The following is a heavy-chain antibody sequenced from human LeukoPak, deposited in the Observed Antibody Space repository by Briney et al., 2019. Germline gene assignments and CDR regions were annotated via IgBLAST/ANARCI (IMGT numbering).Heavy chain of an antibody. CDR1: GFTFSTYS. J-gene: IGHJ6*03. V-gene: IGHV3-21*01. CDR3: ARRDYMDV. Sequence: GGSLRLSCAASGFTFSTYSMNWVRQAPGKGLEWVSSISSSGSYIYYGDSVRGRFTISRDNAKNSLYLQMNSLRAEDTAVYYCARRDYMDVWGKGTTVTVSS. CDR2: ISSSGSYI.